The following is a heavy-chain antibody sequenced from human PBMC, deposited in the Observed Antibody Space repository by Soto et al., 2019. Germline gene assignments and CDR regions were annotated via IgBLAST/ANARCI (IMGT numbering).Heavy chain of an antibody. V-gene: IGHV4-34*01. J-gene: IGHJ5*02. CDR2: INHSGST. Sequence: PSETLSLTCAVYGGSFSGYYWSWIRQPPGKGLEWIGEINHSGSTNYNPSLKSRVTISVDTSKNQSSLKLSSVTAADTAVYYCARGNQYYYGSGSYYNNWFDPWGQGTLVTVSS. D-gene: IGHD3-10*01. CDR1: GGSFSGYY. CDR3: ARGNQYYYGSGSYYNNWFDP.